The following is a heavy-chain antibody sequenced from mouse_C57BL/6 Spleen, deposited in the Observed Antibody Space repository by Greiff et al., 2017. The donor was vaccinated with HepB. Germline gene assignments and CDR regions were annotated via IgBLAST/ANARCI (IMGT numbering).Heavy chain of an antibody. J-gene: IGHJ3*02. CDR2: ISYDGSN. D-gene: IGHD2-4*01. CDR1: GYSITSGYY. CDR3: ARDRGYDYL. V-gene: IGHV3-6*01. Sequence: VQLQQSGPGLVKPSQSLSLTCSVTGYSITSGYYWNWIRQFPGNKLEWMGYISYDGSNNYNPSLKNRISITRDTSKNQFFLKLNSVTTEDTATYYCARDRGYDYLWGQGTLVTVSA.